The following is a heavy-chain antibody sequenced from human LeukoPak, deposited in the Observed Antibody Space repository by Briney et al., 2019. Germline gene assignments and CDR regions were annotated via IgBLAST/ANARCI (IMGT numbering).Heavy chain of an antibody. CDR2: INPNSGGT. D-gene: IGHD5-18*01. CDR3: AGGSRLWVTLNNWFDP. Sequence: ASVKVSCKASGYTFTGYYMHWVRQAPGQGLEWMGWINPNSGGTNYAQKFQGRVTMTRDTSISTAYMELSRLRSDDTAVYYCAGGSRLWVTLNNWFDPWGQGTLVTVSS. CDR1: GYTFTGYY. J-gene: IGHJ5*02. V-gene: IGHV1-2*02.